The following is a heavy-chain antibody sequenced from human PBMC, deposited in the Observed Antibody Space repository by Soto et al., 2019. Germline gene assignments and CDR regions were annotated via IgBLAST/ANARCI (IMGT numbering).Heavy chain of an antibody. CDR1: EFTFSGRS. CDR2: IDKVGTDS. V-gene: IGHV3-74*01. Sequence: EVQLVESGGGLVQPGGSLRLSCAASEFTFSGRSVHWVRQAPGKGLVWVSGIDKVGTDSTYADSVKGRFTSSRDNAKNTVYLQMSSLVFEDTAVYYCARGLFGPDFWAQGTMVTASS. J-gene: IGHJ6*01. D-gene: IGHD3-10*02. CDR3: ARGLFGPDF.